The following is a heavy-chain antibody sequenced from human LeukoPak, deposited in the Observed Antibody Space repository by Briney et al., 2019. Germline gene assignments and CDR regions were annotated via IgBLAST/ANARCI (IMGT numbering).Heavy chain of an antibody. V-gene: IGHV3-7*01. CDR1: GFTFSNYW. CDR3: ARRGSGDHFDY. D-gene: IGHD4-17*01. J-gene: IGHJ4*02. Sequence: GGSLRLSCAASGFTFSNYWMSWVRPAPGKGLEWVANIKQDGSEKYYVDSVKGRFTISRDNAKNALYLQMNSLRAEDTAVYYCARRGSGDHFDYWGQGTLVTVSS. CDR2: IKQDGSEK.